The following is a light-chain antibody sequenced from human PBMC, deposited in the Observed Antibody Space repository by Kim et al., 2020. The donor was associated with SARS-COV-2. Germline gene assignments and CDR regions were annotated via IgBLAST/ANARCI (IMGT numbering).Light chain of an antibody. CDR1: QSVSSY. CDR2: DAS. V-gene: IGKV3-11*01. J-gene: IGKJ4*01. Sequence: SLPPGESATLSCRASQSVSSYLAWYQQKPGQAPRLLIYDASNRATGIPARFSGSGSGTDFTLTISSLEPEDFAVYYCQQRSNWTLTFGGGTKVEI. CDR3: QQRSNWTLT.